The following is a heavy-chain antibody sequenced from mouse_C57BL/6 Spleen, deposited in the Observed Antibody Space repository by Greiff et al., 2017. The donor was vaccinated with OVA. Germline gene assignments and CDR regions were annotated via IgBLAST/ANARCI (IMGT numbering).Heavy chain of an antibody. Sequence: EVQVVESGGGLVKPGGSLKLSCAASGFTFSDYGMHWVRQAPEKGLEWVAYISRGSSTIYYADTVKGRFTISTDTANNTPFLQMTSLRSEDTAMYYCARDYYGSSSSYAMDYWGQGTSVTVSA. J-gene: IGHJ4*01. CDR2: ISRGSSTI. D-gene: IGHD1-1*01. CDR1: GFTFSDYG. V-gene: IGHV5-17*01. CDR3: ARDYYGSSSSYAMDY.